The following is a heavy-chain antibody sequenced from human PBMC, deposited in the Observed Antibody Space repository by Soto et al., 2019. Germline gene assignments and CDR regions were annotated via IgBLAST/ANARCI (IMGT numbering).Heavy chain of an antibody. CDR3: ARLRGSIIAARPELPDY. D-gene: IGHD6-6*01. Sequence: QLQLQESGPGLVKPSETLSLTCTVSGGSISSSSYYWGWIRQPPGKGLEWIGSIYYSGSTYYNPSLKSRVTISVDTSKNQFSLKLSSVTAADTAVYYCARLRGSIIAARPELPDYWGQGTLVTVSS. J-gene: IGHJ4*02. V-gene: IGHV4-39*01. CDR1: GGSISSSSYY. CDR2: IYYSGST.